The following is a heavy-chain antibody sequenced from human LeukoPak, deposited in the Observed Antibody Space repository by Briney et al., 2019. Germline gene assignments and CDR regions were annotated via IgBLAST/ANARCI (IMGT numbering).Heavy chain of an antibody. CDR1: GFTFSSYS. J-gene: IGHJ5*02. V-gene: IGHV3-21*01. Sequence: GGSLRLSCAASGFTFSSYSMNWVRQAPGKGLERVSSISSSSSSYIYYADSVKGRFTISRDNAKNSLYLQMNSLRAEDTAVYYCARDQGLYSYGYGTYPNWFAPWGQGTLVTVSS. D-gene: IGHD5-18*01. CDR3: ARDQGLYSYGYGTYPNWFAP. CDR2: ISSSSSSYI.